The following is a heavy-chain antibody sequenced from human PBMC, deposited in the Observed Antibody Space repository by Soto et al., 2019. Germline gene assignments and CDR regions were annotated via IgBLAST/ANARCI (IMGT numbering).Heavy chain of an antibody. J-gene: IGHJ4*02. D-gene: IGHD2-2*01. CDR2: INHSGST. Sequence: SETLSLTCAVYGGSFSGYYWSWIRQPPGKGLEWIGEINHSGSTNYNPSLKSRVTISVDTSKNQFSLKLSSVTAADTAVYYCARFTDCSSTSCYDYWGQGTLVTVSS. V-gene: IGHV4-34*01. CDR1: GGSFSGYY. CDR3: ARFTDCSSTSCYDY.